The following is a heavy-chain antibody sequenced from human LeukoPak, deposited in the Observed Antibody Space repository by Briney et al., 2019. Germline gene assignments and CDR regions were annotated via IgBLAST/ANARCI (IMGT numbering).Heavy chain of an antibody. Sequence: GGSLRLSCAASGFTFDDYAMHWVRQAPGKGLEWVSGISWNSGSIGYADSVKGRFTISRDDAKNSLYLQMNSLRAEDTALYYCAKGGDGADIVGANWFDPWGQGTLVTVSS. D-gene: IGHD1-26*01. CDR2: ISWNSGSI. J-gene: IGHJ5*02. CDR3: AKGGDGADIVGANWFDP. CDR1: GFTFDDYA. V-gene: IGHV3-9*01.